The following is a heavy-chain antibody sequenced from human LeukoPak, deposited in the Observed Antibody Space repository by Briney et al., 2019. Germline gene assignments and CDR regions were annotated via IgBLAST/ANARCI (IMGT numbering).Heavy chain of an antibody. D-gene: IGHD6-13*01. CDR3: ATVPLAIAAAGTGY. V-gene: IGHV3-11*01. CDR1: GFTFSDYY. J-gene: IGHJ4*02. CDR2: IRSSVSTI. Sequence: AGSLRLSSAASGFTFSDYYMSWIRQAPGKGLEWGSYIRSSVSTIYYADSVRGRFTIYRDNAKNSLSLPMTSLRAEDTAVYYCATVPLAIAAAGTGYWGQGTLVTVSS.